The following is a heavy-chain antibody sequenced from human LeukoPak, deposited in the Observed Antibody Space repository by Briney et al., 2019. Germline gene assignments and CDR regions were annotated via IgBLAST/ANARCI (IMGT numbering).Heavy chain of an antibody. CDR1: GFTFSSYS. CDR2: ISSSSGYI. D-gene: IGHD3-22*01. J-gene: IGHJ5*02. V-gene: IGHV3-21*01. Sequence: GGSLRLSCAASGFTFSSYSMNWVRQAPGKGLEWVSSISSSSGYIYYADSVKGRFTISRDNAKNSLYLRMNSLRAEDTAVYYCAVFDMTVVDITPWGQGTLVTVSS. CDR3: AVFDMTVVDITP.